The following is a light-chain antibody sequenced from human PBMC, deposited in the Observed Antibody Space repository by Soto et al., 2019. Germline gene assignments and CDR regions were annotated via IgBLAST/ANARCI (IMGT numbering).Light chain of an antibody. V-gene: IGLV1-44*01. CDR1: SSNIESNT. Sequence: QTVVTQPPSASGTPGQRVTISCSGSSSNIESNTVTWYQQLPGTAPKLVIYSNYDRPSGVPDRFSGSTSGTSASLVIRGLQSADEADYYCAAWDDILNGYVFGGGTKVTVL. CDR3: AAWDDILNGYV. CDR2: SNY. J-gene: IGLJ1*01.